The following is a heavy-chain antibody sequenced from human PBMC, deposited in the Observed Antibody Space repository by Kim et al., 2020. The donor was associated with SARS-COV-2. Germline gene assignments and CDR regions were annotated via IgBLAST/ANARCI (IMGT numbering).Heavy chain of an antibody. CDR3: AKAYYDFWSGYPLSLIPTDS. Sequence: GRFTISRDNSKNTLYLQMNNLRAEDAAIYYCAKAYYDFWSGYPLSLIPTDSWGQGTLVTVSS. J-gene: IGHJ5*01. V-gene: IGHV3-23*01. D-gene: IGHD3-3*01.